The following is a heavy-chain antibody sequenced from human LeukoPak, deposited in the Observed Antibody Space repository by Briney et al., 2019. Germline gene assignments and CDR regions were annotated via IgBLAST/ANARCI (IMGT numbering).Heavy chain of an antibody. J-gene: IGHJ4*02. CDR2: IYYSGST. D-gene: IGHD2-15*01. Sequence: SETLSLTCTVSGVPIRDYYWSWIRQPPGKGLEWIGYIYYSGSTKYNPSLKSRVTISIDTSKNQFSLRLNSVTAADTAVYYCARGACSGGRCYFNYFDYWGQGTLVTVSS. V-gene: IGHV4-59*01. CDR1: GVPIRDYY. CDR3: ARGACSGGRCYFNYFDY.